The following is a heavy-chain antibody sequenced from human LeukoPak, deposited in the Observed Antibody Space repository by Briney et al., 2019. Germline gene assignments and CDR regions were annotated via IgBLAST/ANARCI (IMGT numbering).Heavy chain of an antibody. Sequence: PGGSLRLSCVGSGFTFRNYVMGWVRQAPGKGLEWVSSISSSGDNKYYADSVKGRFTMSRDNAKSTHYLQMNDLRDEDSAIYHCVKEQSSLYYYENSAHPDAFDIWGHGTRVTVSS. J-gene: IGHJ3*02. V-gene: IGHV3-23*01. CDR2: ISSSGDNK. CDR3: VKEQSSLYYYENSAHPDAFDI. D-gene: IGHD3-22*01. CDR1: GFTFRNYV.